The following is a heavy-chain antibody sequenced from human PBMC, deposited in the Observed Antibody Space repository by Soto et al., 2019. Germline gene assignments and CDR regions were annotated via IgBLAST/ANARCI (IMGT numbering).Heavy chain of an antibody. CDR3: AKPTVAGNYFDY. CDR2: ISWNSGSI. D-gene: IGHD6-19*01. Sequence: EVQLVESGGGLVQPGRSLRLSCAASGFTFDDYAMHWVWQAPGKGLEWVSGISWNSGSIGYADSVKGRFTISRDNAKNSLYLQMNSLRAEDTALYYCAKPTVAGNYFDYWGQGTLVTVSS. CDR1: GFTFDDYA. V-gene: IGHV3-9*01. J-gene: IGHJ4*02.